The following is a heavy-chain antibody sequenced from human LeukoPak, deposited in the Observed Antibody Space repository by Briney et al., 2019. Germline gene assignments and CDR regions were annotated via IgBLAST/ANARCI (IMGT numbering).Heavy chain of an antibody. CDR1: GGSISSGGYY. D-gene: IGHD3-22*01. CDR2: IYYSGST. CDR3: ARDPGFYYDSRETHYDY. V-gene: IGHV4-31*03. J-gene: IGHJ4*02. Sequence: SETLSLTCTVSGGSISSGGYYWRWIRQHPGKGLEWIGCIYYSGSTYYNPSLKSRVTLSVDTSKNQFSLKLTSVTAADTALYHCARDPGFYYDSRETHYDYWGQGTLVTVSS.